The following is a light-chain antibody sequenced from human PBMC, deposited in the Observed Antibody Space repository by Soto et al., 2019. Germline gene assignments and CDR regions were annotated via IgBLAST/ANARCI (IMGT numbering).Light chain of an antibody. CDR3: QQYASSPQT. CDR2: GAS. J-gene: IGKJ5*01. CDR1: QSVSSNY. Sequence: DIVLTQSPGTLSLSPGDIATLSCSASQSVSSNYLAWYQQKPGQAPRFLLYGASSRATGVPDRSSGSGSGTDVTLTISRREPEEFAVYYCQQYASSPQTFGQGTQLDIK. V-gene: IGKV3-20*01.